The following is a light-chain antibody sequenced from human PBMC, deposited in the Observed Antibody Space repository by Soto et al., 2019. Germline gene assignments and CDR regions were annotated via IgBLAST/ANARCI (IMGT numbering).Light chain of an antibody. Sequence: EIVLTQSPATLSLSPGERATLSCRASPSVTNFLAWYQQKPGQAPRLLIYGAFNRATGIPARFSGSGSGTDFTLTIRSLEPEDFAVYYCQQRNIWPPVTFGQGTRREI. J-gene: IGKJ5*01. CDR1: PSVTNF. CDR2: GAF. V-gene: IGKV3-11*01. CDR3: QQRNIWPPVT.